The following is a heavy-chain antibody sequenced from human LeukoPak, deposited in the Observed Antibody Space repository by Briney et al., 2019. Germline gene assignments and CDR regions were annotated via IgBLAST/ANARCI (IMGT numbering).Heavy chain of an antibody. CDR1: GFTFSSYA. D-gene: IGHD2-15*01. Sequence: GGSLRLSCAASGFTFSSYAMHWVRQAPGKGLEWVAVISYDGRNKYYADSVKGRFTISRDNSKNTLYLQMNSLRAEDTAVYYCARSEDPHDAFDIWGQGTMVTVSS. CDR3: ARSEDPHDAFDI. CDR2: ISYDGRNK. J-gene: IGHJ3*02. V-gene: IGHV3-30*04.